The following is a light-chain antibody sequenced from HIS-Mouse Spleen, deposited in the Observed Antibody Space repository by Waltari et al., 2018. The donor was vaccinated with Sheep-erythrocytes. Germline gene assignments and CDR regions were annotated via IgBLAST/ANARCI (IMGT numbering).Light chain of an antibody. CDR1: SSDVGGYNY. Sequence: QSVLTQPRSVSGSPGQSVTISCTVTSSDVGGYNYVSWYQQHPGKAPTLMIYDVSKRPSGVPDRFSGSKSGNTASLTISGLQAEDEADYYCCSYAGSYTFWVFGGGTKLTVL. CDR3: CSYAGSYTFWV. V-gene: IGLV2-11*01. J-gene: IGLJ3*02. CDR2: DVS.